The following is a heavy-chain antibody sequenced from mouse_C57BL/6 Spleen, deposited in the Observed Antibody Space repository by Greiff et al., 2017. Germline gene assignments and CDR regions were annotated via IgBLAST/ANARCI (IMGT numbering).Heavy chain of an antibody. J-gene: IGHJ3*01. CDR2: IWWDDDK. CDR1: GFSLSTFGMG. CDR3: ARIVPASYGSSLAY. D-gene: IGHD1-1*01. V-gene: IGHV8-8*01. Sequence: QVTLKVSGPGILQPSQTLSLTCSFSGFSLSTFGMGVGWIRQPSGKGLEWLAHIWWDDDKYYNPARKSRLTISKDTSKNQVFLKVANVDTAATATYYCARIVPASYGSSLAYWGQGTLVTVSA.